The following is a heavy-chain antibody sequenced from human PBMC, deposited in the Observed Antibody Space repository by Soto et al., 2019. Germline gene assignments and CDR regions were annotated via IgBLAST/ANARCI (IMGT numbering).Heavy chain of an antibody. V-gene: IGHV1-69*13. J-gene: IGHJ6*02. CDR3: ARDLLRYFDWLPLPDYYYYGMDV. CDR2: IIPIFGTT. Sequence: SVKVSCKASGGTFSNYALSWVRQAPGQGLEWMGDIIPIFGTTNNAQKFQGRVTITADEATSTAYMELSSLRSDDTAVYYCARDLLRYFDWLPLPDYYYYGMDVWGQGTTVTVSS. CDR1: GGTFSNYA. D-gene: IGHD3-9*01.